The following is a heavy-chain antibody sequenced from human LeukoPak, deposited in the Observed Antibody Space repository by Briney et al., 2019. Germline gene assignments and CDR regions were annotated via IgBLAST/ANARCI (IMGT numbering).Heavy chain of an antibody. J-gene: IGHJ3*02. CDR1: GFTFSSYG. V-gene: IGHV3-30*18. D-gene: IGHD6-19*01. Sequence: GGSLRLSCAASGFTFSSYGMHWVRQAPGKGLEWVAVISYDGSNKYYADSVKGRFTISRDNSKNTLYLQMNSLRAEDTAVYYCAKGSSGWSSAFDIGGQGTMVTVSS. CDR2: ISYDGSNK. CDR3: AKGSSGWSSAFDI.